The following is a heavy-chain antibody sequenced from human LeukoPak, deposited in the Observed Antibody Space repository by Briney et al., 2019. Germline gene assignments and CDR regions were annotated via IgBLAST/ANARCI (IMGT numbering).Heavy chain of an antibody. V-gene: IGHV1-2*06. J-gene: IGHJ5*02. CDR2: INPNSGGT. CDR1: GYTFTGYY. D-gene: IGHD2-2*02. CDR3: AREYCSSTSCYRYSVWFDP. Sequence: ASVKVSCKASGYTFTGYYMHWVRQAPGQGLERMGRINPNSGGTNYAQKFQGRVTMTGDTSISTAYMELSRLRSDDTAVYYCAREYCSSTSCYRYSVWFDPWGQGTLVTVSS.